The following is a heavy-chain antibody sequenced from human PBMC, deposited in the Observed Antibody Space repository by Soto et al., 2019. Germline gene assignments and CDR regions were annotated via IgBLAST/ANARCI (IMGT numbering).Heavy chain of an antibody. CDR3: ARDNLVAATD. V-gene: IGHV4-31*03. J-gene: IGHJ4*02. CDR2: IYYSGST. Sequence: PSETLSLTCTVSGGSISSGGYYWSWIRQHPGKGLEWIGYIYYSGSTYYNPSLKGRVTISVDTSKNQFSLKLSSVTAADTAVYYCARDNLVAATDWGQGTLVTVSS. CDR1: GGSISSGGYY. D-gene: IGHD2-15*01.